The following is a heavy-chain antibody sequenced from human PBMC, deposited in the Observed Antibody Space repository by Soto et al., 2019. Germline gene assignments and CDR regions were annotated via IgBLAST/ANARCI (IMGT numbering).Heavy chain of an antibody. J-gene: IGHJ4*02. CDR1: GFTFSSYA. CDR2: ISGSGGST. D-gene: IGHD3-16*02. CDR3: AKEGDYDYVWGSYRPVYFDY. V-gene: IGHV3-23*01. Sequence: GRSLRLSCAASGFTFSSYAMSWVRQAPGKGLEWVSAISGSGGSTYCADSVKGRFTISRDNSKNTLYLQMNSLRAEDTAVYYCAKEGDYDYVWGSYRPVYFDYWGQGTLVTVSS.